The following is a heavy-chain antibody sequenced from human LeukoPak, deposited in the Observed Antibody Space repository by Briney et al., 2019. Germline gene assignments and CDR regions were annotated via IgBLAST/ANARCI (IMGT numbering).Heavy chain of an antibody. CDR2: IYHSGST. CDR1: GGSISSSNW. CDR3: ARGGYYDSSGYSSGLVRAFDI. J-gene: IGHJ3*02. D-gene: IGHD3-22*01. V-gene: IGHV4-4*02. Sequence: SETLSLTCAVSGGSISSSNWWSWVRQPPGKGLEWIGEIYHSGSTNYNPSLKSRVTISVDKSKNQFSLKLSSVTAADTAVYHCARGGYYDSSGYSSGLVRAFDIWGQGTMVTVSS.